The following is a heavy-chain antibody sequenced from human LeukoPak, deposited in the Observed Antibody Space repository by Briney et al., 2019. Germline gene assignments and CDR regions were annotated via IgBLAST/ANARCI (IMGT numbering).Heavy chain of an antibody. Sequence: ASVKVSCKASGYTFTSYGISRVRQAPGQGLEWMGWISAYNGNTNYAQKLQGRVTMTTDTSTSTAYMELRSLRSDDTAVYYCASSTTVTEYYYYGMDVWGQGTTVTVSS. CDR3: ASSTTVTEYYYYGMDV. CDR2: ISAYNGNT. D-gene: IGHD4-17*01. J-gene: IGHJ6*02. CDR1: GYTFTSYG. V-gene: IGHV1-18*01.